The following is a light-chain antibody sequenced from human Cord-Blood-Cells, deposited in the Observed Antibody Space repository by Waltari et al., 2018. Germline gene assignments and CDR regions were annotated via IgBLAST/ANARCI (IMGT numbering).Light chain of an antibody. CDR2: AAS. CDR1: QSISSY. V-gene: IGKV1-39*01. J-gene: IGKJ5*01. CDR3: QQSYSTSIT. Sequence: DIQMTQSPSSLSASVGDIVPLTCRASQSISSYLNWYQQKPGKAPKLLIYAASSLQSGVPSRFSGSGSGTDFTLTISSLQPEDFATYYCQQSYSTSITFGQGTRLEIK.